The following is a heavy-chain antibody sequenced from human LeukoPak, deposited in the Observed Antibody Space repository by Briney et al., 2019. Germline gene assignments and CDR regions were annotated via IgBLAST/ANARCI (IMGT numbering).Heavy chain of an antibody. V-gene: IGHV4-59*01. CDR3: ARAQFGLDY. J-gene: IGHJ4*02. CDR1: GGSFSGYY. D-gene: IGHD3-10*01. Sequence: SETLSLTRAVYGGSFSGYYWSWIRQPPGKGLEWIGYIYYSGSTNYNPSLKSRVTISVDTSKNQFSLKLSSVTAADTAVYYCARAQFGLDYWGQGTLVTVSS. CDR2: IYYSGST.